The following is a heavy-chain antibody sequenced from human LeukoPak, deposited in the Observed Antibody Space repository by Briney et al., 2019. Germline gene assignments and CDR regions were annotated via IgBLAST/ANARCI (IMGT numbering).Heavy chain of an antibody. CDR1: GFTFSSYD. D-gene: IGHD2-21*01. J-gene: IGHJ6*03. CDR3: ARSIDYYYYMDV. CDR2: IGTAGDT. Sequence: PGGSLRLSCAASGFTFSSYDMHWVRQATGKGLEWVSAIGTAGDTYYPSSVKGRFTISRENAKNSLYLQMNSLRAVDTAVYYCARSIDYYYYMDVWGKGTTVTISS. V-gene: IGHV3-13*01.